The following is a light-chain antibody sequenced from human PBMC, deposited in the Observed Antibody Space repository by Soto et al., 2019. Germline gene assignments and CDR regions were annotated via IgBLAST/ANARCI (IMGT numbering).Light chain of an antibody. CDR1: QSVSSSY. CDR3: QQYDNSPYT. V-gene: IGKV3-20*01. CDR2: GAS. Sequence: EIVLTQSPGTLSLSPGERATLSCRASQSVSSSYLAWYQRKPGQAPRLLIYGASSRATGIPDRFSGSGSGTDFTLTISRLEPEDFAVYYCQQYDNSPYTFGQGTTLEIK. J-gene: IGKJ2*01.